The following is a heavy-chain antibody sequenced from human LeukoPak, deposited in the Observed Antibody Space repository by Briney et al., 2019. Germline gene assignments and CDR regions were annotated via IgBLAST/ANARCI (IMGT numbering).Heavy chain of an antibody. J-gene: IGHJ4*02. Sequence: SETLSLTCTVSGGSISNYYWTWIRQPAGKGLEWIGRIYTSRTTNYNPSLKSRVTMSLDTPKNQFSLKLTSVTAADTAVYFCARGENYYDSNGYPFWGQGTLVTVSS. V-gene: IGHV4-4*07. CDR1: GGSISNYY. CDR3: ARGENYYDSNGYPF. CDR2: IYTSRTT. D-gene: IGHD3-22*01.